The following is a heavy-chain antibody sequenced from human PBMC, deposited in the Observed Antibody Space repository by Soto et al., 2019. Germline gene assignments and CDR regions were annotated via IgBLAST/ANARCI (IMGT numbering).Heavy chain of an antibody. CDR2: ISAYNGNI. Sequence: QVRLVQSGAEVKKPGASVKVSCKTYGYDFTNYGINWVRQAPGQGLEWMGWISAYNGNIVYAQNFRGRATLTTDTSTGPAYMELTSPCSNDTAGNSGASGHDIVSCWKLTLWGQSTVATVTS. V-gene: IGHV1-18*01. D-gene: IGHD1-1*01. CDR3: ASGHDIVSCWKLTL. CDR1: GYDFTNYG. J-gene: IGHJ1*01.